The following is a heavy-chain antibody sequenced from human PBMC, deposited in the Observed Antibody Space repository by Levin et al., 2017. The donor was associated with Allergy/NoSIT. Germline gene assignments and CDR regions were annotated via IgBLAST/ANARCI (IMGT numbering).Heavy chain of an antibody. CDR2: ISYDGSNK. CDR1: GFTFSSYA. CDR3: ARDLSALAVAGTGLYYYYYYGMDV. Sequence: GGSLRLSCAASGFTFSSYAMHWVRQAPGKGLEWVAVISYDGSNKYYADSVKGRFTISRDNSKNTLYLQMNSLRAEDTAVYYCARDLSALAVAGTGLYYYYYYGMDVWGQGTTVTVSS. D-gene: IGHD6-19*01. J-gene: IGHJ6*02. V-gene: IGHV3-30*04.